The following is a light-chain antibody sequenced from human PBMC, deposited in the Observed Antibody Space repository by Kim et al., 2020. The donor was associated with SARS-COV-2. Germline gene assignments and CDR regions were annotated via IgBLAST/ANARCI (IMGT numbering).Light chain of an antibody. CDR3: LQHYNYPWT. Sequence: ASVGDRVTITGRAGQGISNFLAWFQQKPGKVPERLIYAAASLQSGVPSRFSGSGSGTEFTLTISSLQPEDFATYYCLQHYNYPWTFGQGTKVDIK. CDR1: QGISNF. V-gene: IGKV1-17*03. J-gene: IGKJ1*01. CDR2: AAA.